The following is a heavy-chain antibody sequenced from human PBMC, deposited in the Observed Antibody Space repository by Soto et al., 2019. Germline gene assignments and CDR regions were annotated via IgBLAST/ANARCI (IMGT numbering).Heavy chain of an antibody. V-gene: IGHV3-48*02. D-gene: IGHD2-15*01. CDR3: ARGLKPMNTPRGMDV. CDR2: ISSSSSTI. J-gene: IGHJ6*02. CDR1: GFTFSSYS. Sequence: GGSLRLSCAASGFTFSSYSMDWVRQAPGKGLEWVSYISSSSSTIYYADSVKGRFTISRDNAKSSLYLQMNSLRDEDTAVYYCARGLKPMNTPRGMDVWGQGTTVTVSS.